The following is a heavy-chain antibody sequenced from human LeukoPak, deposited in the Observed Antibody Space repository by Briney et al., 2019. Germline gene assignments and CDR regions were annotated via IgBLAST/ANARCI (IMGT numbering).Heavy chain of an antibody. V-gene: IGHV3-74*01. CDR2: ITNDGSST. Sequence: QSGGSLRLSCAASGLTFSSHWMHWVRQAPGKGLVWVSRITNDGSSTTYADSVKGRFTISRDNAKNMLYLQMNSLRAEDTAVYYCASCSTYEGYFDYWGQGTLVTVSS. CDR3: ASCSTYEGYFDY. J-gene: IGHJ4*02. D-gene: IGHD2-21*01. CDR1: GLTFSSHW.